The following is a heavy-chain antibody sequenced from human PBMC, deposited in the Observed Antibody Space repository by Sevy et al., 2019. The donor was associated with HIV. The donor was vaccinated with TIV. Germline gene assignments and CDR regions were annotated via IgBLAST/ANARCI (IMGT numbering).Heavy chain of an antibody. CDR2: IAYDESTK. V-gene: IGHV3-30-3*01. CDR3: ARQGSSWTFDP. J-gene: IGHJ5*02. D-gene: IGHD6-13*01. CDR1: GFTFSSYV. Sequence: GGSLRLSCAASGFTFSSYVMHWVRQAPGKGLEWVSVIAYDESTKYYGDSVRGRFTISRDNSKNTLYLQMNSLREEDTGVYYCARQGSSWTFDPWGQGTLVTVSS.